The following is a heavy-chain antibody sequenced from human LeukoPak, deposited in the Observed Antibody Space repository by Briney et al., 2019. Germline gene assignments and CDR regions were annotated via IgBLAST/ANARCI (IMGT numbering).Heavy chain of an antibody. D-gene: IGHD3-10*01. J-gene: IGHJ6*03. CDR1: GYTFTSYD. V-gene: IGHV1-8*01. CDR2: MNPNSGNT. Sequence: ASVKVSCKASGYTFTSYDINWVRQATGQGLEWMGWMNPNSGNTGYAQKFQGRVTMTSNTSISTAYMELSSLRSEDTAVYYCARVYGSGSYYNIYYYYYMDVWGKGTTVTISS. CDR3: ARVYGSGSYYNIYYYYYMDV.